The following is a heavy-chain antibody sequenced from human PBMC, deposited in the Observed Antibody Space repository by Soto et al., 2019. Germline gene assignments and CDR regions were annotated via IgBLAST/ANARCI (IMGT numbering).Heavy chain of an antibody. CDR3: AQGKEAAAGTGFDY. V-gene: IGHV2-5*02. Sequence: QITLKESGPTLVKPTQTLTLTCTFSGFSLSTSGVGVGWIRQPPGKALEWLALIYRDDDKRYSPSLKSRLTITKDTSKNQVVLTMTNMDPVDTATYYCAQGKEAAAGTGFDYWGQGTLVTVSS. J-gene: IGHJ4*02. CDR1: GFSLSTSGVG. D-gene: IGHD6-13*01. CDR2: IYRDDDK.